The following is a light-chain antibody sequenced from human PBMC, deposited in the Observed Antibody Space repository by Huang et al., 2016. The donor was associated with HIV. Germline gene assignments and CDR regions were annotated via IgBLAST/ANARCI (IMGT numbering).Light chain of an antibody. CDR2: AAS. CDR1: ESVSHN. J-gene: IGKJ3*01. CDR3: QQLSNWPFT. V-gene: IGKV3-15*01. Sequence: EIVMTQSPATLSVSPGDRATLSCRASESVSHNVSWFRQKGGQPPRLLIFAASTRATGIPDRFSGSGSGTEFTLTISSLQSEDFAVYYCQQLSNWPFTFGPGTKVDI.